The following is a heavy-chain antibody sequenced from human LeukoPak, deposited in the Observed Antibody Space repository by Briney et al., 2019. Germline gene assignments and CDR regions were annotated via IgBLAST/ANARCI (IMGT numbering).Heavy chain of an antibody. J-gene: IGHJ4*02. V-gene: IGHV3-7*01. CDR3: AKDMPAPYFDY. CDR2: IKEDGSEK. D-gene: IGHD2-2*01. CDR1: QFTFSYFR. Sequence: GGSLRLSCTASQFTFSYFRMNWVRQAPGKGLEWVANIKEDGSEKSYVDSVKGRFTISRDNAKNSMYLQMNSLRAEDTAVYYCAKDMPAPYFDYWGQGTLVTVSS.